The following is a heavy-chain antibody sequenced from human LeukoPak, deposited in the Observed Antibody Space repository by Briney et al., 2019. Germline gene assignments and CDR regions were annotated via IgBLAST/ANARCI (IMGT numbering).Heavy chain of an antibody. D-gene: IGHD2-15*01. CDR1: GGTFSSYA. V-gene: IGHV1-69*13. CDR2: IIPIFGTA. J-gene: IGHJ6*03. Sequence: ASVKLSCKASGGTFSSYAISWVRQAPGQGLEWMGGIIPIFGTANYAQKFQGRVTITADESTSTAYMELSSLRSEDTAVYYCSRGYCSGGSCDYYYYIDVWGEGTTVTISS. CDR3: SRGYCSGGSCDYYYYIDV.